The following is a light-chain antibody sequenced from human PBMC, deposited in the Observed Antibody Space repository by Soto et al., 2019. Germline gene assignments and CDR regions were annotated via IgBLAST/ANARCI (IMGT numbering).Light chain of an antibody. V-gene: IGKV1-39*01. J-gene: IGKJ3*01. CDR2: SAS. Sequence: DIQMTQSPSSLSASVGDRVTITCRASQSISTSLNWYQHKPGKAPKLLIYSASSLYSGVPSRFSGGGSGTDFTLTISSLQPEDFATYYCQQGSSPGGTFGPGTKVDIK. CDR1: QSISTS. CDR3: QQGSSPGGT.